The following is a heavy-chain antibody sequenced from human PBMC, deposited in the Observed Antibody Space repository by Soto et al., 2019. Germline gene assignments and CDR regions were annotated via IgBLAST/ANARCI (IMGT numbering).Heavy chain of an antibody. CDR1: GFTFSSYG. V-gene: IGHV3-33*01. CDR2: IWYDGSNK. CDR3: ARATVSGPILAQFDY. Sequence: GRSLRLSCAASGFTFSSYGMHRVRQTPGKGLEWVAVIWYDGSNKYYADSVKGRFTISRDNSKNTLYLQMNSLRAEDTAVYYCARATVSGPILAQFDYWGQGTLVTVSS. J-gene: IGHJ4*02. D-gene: IGHD5-12*01.